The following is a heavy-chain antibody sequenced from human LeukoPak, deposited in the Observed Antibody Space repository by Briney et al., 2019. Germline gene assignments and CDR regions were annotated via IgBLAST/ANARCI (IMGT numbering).Heavy chain of an antibody. D-gene: IGHD2-2*01. CDR2: IKQDGSEK. CDR1: GFTFSSYW. V-gene: IGHV3-7*01. Sequence: TGGSLRLSCAASGFTFSSYWMSWVRQAPGKGLEWVANIKQDGSEKYYVDSVKGRFTISRDNAKNSLYLQMNSLRAEDTAVYYCARVEYCSSTSCWGIDYWGQGTLVTVSS. J-gene: IGHJ4*02. CDR3: ARVEYCSSTSCWGIDY.